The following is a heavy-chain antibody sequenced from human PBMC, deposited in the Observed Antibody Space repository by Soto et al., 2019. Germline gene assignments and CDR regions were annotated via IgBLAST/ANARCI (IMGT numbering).Heavy chain of an antibody. V-gene: IGHV4-59*01. CDR1: GGSISSYY. D-gene: IGHD1-26*01. CDR3: ARWIGSYDAMDV. CDR2: IYYSGST. J-gene: IGHJ6*02. Sequence: QVQLQESGPGLVKPSETLSLTCTVSGGSISSYYWSWIRQPPGKGLEWIGYIYYSGSTNYNPSLKSRVTISVDTSKNPFSLKLSSVTAADTAVYYCARWIGSYDAMDVWGQGTTVTVSS.